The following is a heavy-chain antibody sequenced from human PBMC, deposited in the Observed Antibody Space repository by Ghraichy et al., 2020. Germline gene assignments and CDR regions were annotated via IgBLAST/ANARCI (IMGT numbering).Heavy chain of an antibody. CDR2: INSDGSST. V-gene: IGHV3-74*01. CDR1: GFTFSSYW. J-gene: IGHJ2*01. CDR3: AREAMTDWYFDL. Sequence: GGSLRLSCAASGFTFSSYWMHWVRQAPGKGLVWVSRINSDGSSTSYADSVKGRFTISRDNAKHTLYLQMNSLRAEDTAVYYCAREAMTDWYFDLWGRGTLVTVSS.